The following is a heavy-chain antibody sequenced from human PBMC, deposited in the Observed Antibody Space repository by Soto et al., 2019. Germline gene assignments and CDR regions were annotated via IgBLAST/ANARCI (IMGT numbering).Heavy chain of an antibody. CDR1: GYTFSSYG. J-gene: IGHJ5*02. CDR3: ARDRGYNWTYGWFDR. V-gene: IGHV1-18*01. CDR2: ISAYNGNT. Sequence: QVQLVQSGAEVKKPGASVKVSCKASGYTFSSYGISWVRQAPGQGLEWMGRISAYNGNTNYAQKLQGRVTMTTDTSTSTAYMELGRLRSDDTVVYYCARDRGYNWTYGWFDRWGQGILVTVSS. D-gene: IGHD1-7*01.